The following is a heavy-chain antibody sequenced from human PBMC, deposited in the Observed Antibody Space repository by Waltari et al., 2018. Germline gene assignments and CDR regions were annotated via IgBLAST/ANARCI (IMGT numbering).Heavy chain of an antibody. CDR1: GDSIRSNYTT. Sequence: QLQLQESGPGLVKPSETLSLTCTVLGDSIRSNYTTWGWLRPPPGKGLEWISRIYYSGIPYYNPSLKSRVTISVDTSKNQFSLKVSSVTAADTAVYYCARLRSGWYHFDYWGQGSLVTVSS. V-gene: IGHV4-39*01. CDR2: IYYSGIP. J-gene: IGHJ4*02. D-gene: IGHD6-19*01. CDR3: ARLRSGWYHFDY.